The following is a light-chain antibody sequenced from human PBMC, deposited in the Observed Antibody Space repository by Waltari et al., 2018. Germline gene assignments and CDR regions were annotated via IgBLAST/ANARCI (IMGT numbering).Light chain of an antibody. Sequence: QSALTQPPSASGSPGQSVTISCTGTSSDVGAYNYVSWYQQHAGKAPKRMIYEVTRRPSGVPDRLSGSKSGNTASLTVSVLPAEDEADYYCCAVAGTYRFWVFGGGTKVTVL. J-gene: IGLJ3*02. CDR2: EVT. V-gene: IGLV2-8*01. CDR1: SSDVGAYNY. CDR3: CAVAGTYRFWV.